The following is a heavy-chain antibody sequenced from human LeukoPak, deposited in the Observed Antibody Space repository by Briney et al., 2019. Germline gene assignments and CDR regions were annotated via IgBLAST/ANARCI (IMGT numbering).Heavy chain of an antibody. D-gene: IGHD3-10*01. J-gene: IGHJ4*02. Sequence: PGGSLRLSCAASGFTFSDYYMGWIRQAPGKGLEWVSYISSSGSTIYYADSVKGRFTISRDNAKNSLYLQMNSLRAEDTAVYYCASLWFGESPFDYWGQGTLVTVSS. CDR1: GFTFSDYY. V-gene: IGHV3-11*01. CDR3: ASLWFGESPFDY. CDR2: ISSSGSTI.